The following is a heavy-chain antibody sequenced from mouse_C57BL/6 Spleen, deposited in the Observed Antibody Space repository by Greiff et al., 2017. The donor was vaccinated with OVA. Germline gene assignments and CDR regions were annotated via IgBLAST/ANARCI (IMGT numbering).Heavy chain of an antibody. CDR1: GFNIKDDY. CDR3: TTSRWLRRGYYFDY. Sequence: VQLQQSGAELVRPGASVKLSCTASGFNIKDDYMHWVKQRPEQGLEWIGWIDPENGDTEYASKFQGKATITADTSSNTAYLQLSSLTSEDTAVYYCTTSRWLRRGYYFDYWGQGTTLTVSS. J-gene: IGHJ2*01. CDR2: IDPENGDT. V-gene: IGHV14-4*01. D-gene: IGHD2-2*01.